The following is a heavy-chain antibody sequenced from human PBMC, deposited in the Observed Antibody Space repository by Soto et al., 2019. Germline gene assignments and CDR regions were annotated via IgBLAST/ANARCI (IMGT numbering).Heavy chain of an antibody. CDR2: INHSGST. CDR3: ARGPYDYVWGSYRYEAFDI. Sequence: SETLSLTCAVYGGSFSGYYWSWIRQPPGKGLEWIGEINHSGSTNYNPSLKSRVTISVDTSKNQFSLKLSSVTAADTAVYYCARGPYDYVWGSYRYEAFDIWGQGTMVTVSS. J-gene: IGHJ3*02. D-gene: IGHD3-16*02. CDR1: GGSFSGYY. V-gene: IGHV4-34*01.